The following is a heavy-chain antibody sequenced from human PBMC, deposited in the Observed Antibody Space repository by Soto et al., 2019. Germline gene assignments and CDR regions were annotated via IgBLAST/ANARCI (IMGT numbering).Heavy chain of an antibody. CDR3: ATRGYCGGDCFSY. CDR2: INPNTGGT. D-gene: IGHD2-21*02. V-gene: IGHV1-2*02. CDR1: GYTFTGYY. J-gene: IGHJ4*02. Sequence: QVQLVQSGAEVKKPGASVKVSCKASGYTFTGYYMHWLRQAPGQGLEWMGWINPNTGGTNYAQKFQGRVTMTRDTSISTGYMELTRLRSDDTAVYYCATRGYCGGDCFSYWGQGTLVTVSS.